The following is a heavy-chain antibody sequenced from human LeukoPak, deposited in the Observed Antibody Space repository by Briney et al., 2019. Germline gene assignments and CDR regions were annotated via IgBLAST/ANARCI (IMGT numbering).Heavy chain of an antibody. V-gene: IGHV1-8*03. CDR3: ARAKSIAARPRYYYYMDV. Sequence: ASVKVSCKASGYTFTSYDINWVRQATGQGLEWMGWMNPNSGNTGYAQKFQGRVTITRNTSISTAYMELCSLRSEDTAVYYCARAKSIAARPRYYYYMDVWGKGTTVTVSS. J-gene: IGHJ6*03. CDR2: MNPNSGNT. D-gene: IGHD6-6*01. CDR1: GYTFTSYD.